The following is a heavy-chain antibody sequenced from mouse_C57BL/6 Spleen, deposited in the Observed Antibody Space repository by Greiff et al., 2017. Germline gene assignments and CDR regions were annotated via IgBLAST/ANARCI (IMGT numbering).Heavy chain of an antibody. Sequence: VQLQQPGAELVIPGAPVKLSCKAFGYTFPEYILHWLKQRPGQGLVWIGWFYPGSGSIKYNENFKDKATLTADKSSSKVYMVRSRLKSEDSAVYFCARHGDCDGVDYWGQGTSVTVSS. V-gene: IGHV1-62-2*01. CDR1: GYTFPEYI. J-gene: IGHJ4*01. CDR3: ARHGDCDGVDY. CDR2: FYPGSGSI. D-gene: IGHD1-2*01.